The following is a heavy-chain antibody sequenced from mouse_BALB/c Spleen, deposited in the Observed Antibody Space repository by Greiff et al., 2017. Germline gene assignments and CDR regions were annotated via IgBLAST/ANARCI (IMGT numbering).Heavy chain of an antibody. V-gene: IGHV5-12-2*01. CDR2: ISNGGGST. Sequence: EVMLVESGGGLVQPGGSLKLSCAASGFTFSSYTMSWVRQTPEKRLEWVAYISNGGGSTYYPDTVKGRFTISRDNAKNTLYLQMSSLKSEDTAMYYCARRKYGNYFYAMDYWGQGTSVTVSS. D-gene: IGHD2-10*02. J-gene: IGHJ4*01. CDR1: GFTFSSYT. CDR3: ARRKYGNYFYAMDY.